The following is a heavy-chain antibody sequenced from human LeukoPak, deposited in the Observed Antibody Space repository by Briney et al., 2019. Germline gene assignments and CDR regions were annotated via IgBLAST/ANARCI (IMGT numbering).Heavy chain of an antibody. CDR2: IYYSGST. J-gene: IGHJ6*03. CDR1: GGSISSYY. V-gene: IGHV4-59*01. CDR3: ARLGYYCYIVV. Sequence: SETLSLTCTVSGGSISSYYWSWIRQPAGKGLEWIGYIYYSGSTDYNPSLKSRVTISVDTSKNQFSLKLSSVTAADTAVYYCARLGYYCYIVVWRQGTTVTVS.